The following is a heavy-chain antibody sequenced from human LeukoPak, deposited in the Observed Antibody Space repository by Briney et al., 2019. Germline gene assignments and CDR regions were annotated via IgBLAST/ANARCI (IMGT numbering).Heavy chain of an antibody. CDR2: IYYSGST. CDR1: GDSIRSYY. D-gene: IGHD3-22*01. Sequence: SETLSLTCTVSGDSIRSYYWSWIRQPPGKGVEWIGYIYYSGSTNYNPYLQSRVTISVDTSKNQFSLKLSSVTAADTAVYYCARGTYCYDSSGFDYWGQGTLVTVSS. V-gene: IGHV4-59*01. CDR3: ARGTYCYDSSGFDY. J-gene: IGHJ4*02.